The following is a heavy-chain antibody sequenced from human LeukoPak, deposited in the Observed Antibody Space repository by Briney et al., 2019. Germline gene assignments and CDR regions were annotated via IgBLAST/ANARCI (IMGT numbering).Heavy chain of an antibody. CDR2: ISSSSSTI. J-gene: IGHJ4*02. CDR1: GFTFSSYS. Sequence: GGSLRLSCAASGFTFSSYSMNWVRQAPGKGLEWVSYISSSSSTIYYADSVKGRFTISRDNAKNSLYLQMNSLRAEDTAGYYCARAPMITFGGVIAPFDYWGPGTLVTVSS. V-gene: IGHV3-48*01. CDR3: ARAPMITFGGVIAPFDY. D-gene: IGHD3-16*02.